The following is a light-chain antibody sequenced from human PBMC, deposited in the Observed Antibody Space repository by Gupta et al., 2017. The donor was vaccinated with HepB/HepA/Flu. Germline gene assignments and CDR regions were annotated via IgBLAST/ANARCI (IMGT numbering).Light chain of an antibody. CDR3: QQYDSSPFT. Sequence: AIRMTQSPSSFSASTGDRVTITCRASQGISSYLAWYQQKPGKAPKLLIYAASTLQSGVPSRFSGSGSGTDFTLTISCLQSEDFATYYCQQYDSSPFTFGHGTKVDIK. J-gene: IGKJ3*01. CDR1: QGISSY. V-gene: IGKV1-8*01. CDR2: AAS.